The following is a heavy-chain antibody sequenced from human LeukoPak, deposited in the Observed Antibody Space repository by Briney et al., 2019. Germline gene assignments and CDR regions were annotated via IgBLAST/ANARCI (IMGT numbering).Heavy chain of an antibody. Sequence: SETLSLTCTVSGGSISSRSDYWGWIRQTPGKGLEWIGNLDSSGSTYYNPSLKSRVTISVGTSKNQFSLNLRSVTAADTAIYFCSRSHDCGGLYFYYYMDVWGKGTTVTVSS. J-gene: IGHJ6*03. V-gene: IGHV4-39*01. CDR2: LDSSGST. D-gene: IGHD4-23*01. CDR1: GGSISSRSDY. CDR3: SRSHDCGGLYFYYYMDV.